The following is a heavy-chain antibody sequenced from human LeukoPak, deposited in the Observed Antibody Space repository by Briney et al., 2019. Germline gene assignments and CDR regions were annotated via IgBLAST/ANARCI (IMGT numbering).Heavy chain of an antibody. CDR3: ARREYGDYLDY. V-gene: IGHV4-38-2*01. J-gene: IGHJ4*02. D-gene: IGHD4-17*01. Sequence: PSETLSLTCAVSGYSISSGYYWGWIRQPPGKGLEWIGSIYHSGSTYYNPSLKSRVTISVDTSKNQFSLKLSSVTAADTAVYYCARREYGDYLDYWGQGTLVTVSS. CDR1: GYSISSGYY. CDR2: IYHSGST.